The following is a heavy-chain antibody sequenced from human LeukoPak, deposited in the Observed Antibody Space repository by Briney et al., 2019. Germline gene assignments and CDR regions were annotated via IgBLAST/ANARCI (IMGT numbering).Heavy chain of an antibody. Sequence: ASVKVSCKTSGFIFTGYYIHWVRQAPGQELEWLGRINPNTGGTDLGQKFQGRVTLTRDTSISTAYMDLTKLTSDDSAVYYCVRDSGRAAANRWGQGTLVTVSS. V-gene: IGHV1-2*06. D-gene: IGHD6-13*01. CDR3: VRDSGRAAANR. CDR2: INPNTGGT. J-gene: IGHJ4*02. CDR1: GFIFTGYY.